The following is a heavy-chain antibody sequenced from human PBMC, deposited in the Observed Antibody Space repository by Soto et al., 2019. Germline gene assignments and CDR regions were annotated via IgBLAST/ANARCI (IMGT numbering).Heavy chain of an antibody. J-gene: IGHJ4*02. D-gene: IGHD3-16*01. V-gene: IGHV1-18*04. CDR1: GYTFTNYG. CDR3: ARTIDYGANSVPDY. CDR2: ISVYNGNT. Sequence: ASVKVSCKASGYTFTNYGISWVRQAPGQGPEWMGWISVYNGNTNYAQKVQGRVTMTTDTYTSTAYMEMRSLRSDDTAVYYCARTIDYGANSVPDYWGQGTLVTVSS.